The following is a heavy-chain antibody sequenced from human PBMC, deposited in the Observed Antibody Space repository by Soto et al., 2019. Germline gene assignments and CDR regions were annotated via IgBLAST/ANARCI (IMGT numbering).Heavy chain of an antibody. V-gene: IGHV6-1*01. D-gene: IGHD5-12*01. Sequence: TLSLTCAISGDSVSSKSAAWNWIRQSPSRGLEWLGRTYYRSKWYNDYAVSVKSRITINPDTSKNQFSLQLNSVTPEDTAVYYCARVPNPFLLKIGYEDAFDFWGQGTMVTVSS. CDR1: GDSVSSKSAA. CDR3: ARVPNPFLLKIGYEDAFDF. CDR2: TYYRSKWYN. J-gene: IGHJ3*01.